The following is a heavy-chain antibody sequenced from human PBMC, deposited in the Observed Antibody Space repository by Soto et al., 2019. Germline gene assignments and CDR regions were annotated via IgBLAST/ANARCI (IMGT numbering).Heavy chain of an antibody. CDR3: AREPSI. CDR2: RYYRGNT. J-gene: IGHJ4*02. Sequence: QVQLQESGPGLVKPSQTLSLTCTVSGGSISSGGYYGSWIRQHPGKGLEWIGYRYYRGNTYYTPSPLSRFTISVDTSQNQFPPTLRSVTAADTAVYYCAREPSIWGQGTLVTVSS. V-gene: IGHV4-31*03. CDR1: GGSISSGGYY.